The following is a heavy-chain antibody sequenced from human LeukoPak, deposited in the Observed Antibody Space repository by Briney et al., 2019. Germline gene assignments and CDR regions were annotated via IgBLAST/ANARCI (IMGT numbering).Heavy chain of an antibody. Sequence: ASVKVSCKASGYTFTSYGISWVRQAPGQGLEWMGWISAYNGNTNYAQKLQGRVTMTTDTSTSTAHMELRSLRSDDTAVYYCARDGDSGYSYGTSDYWGQGTLVTVSS. J-gene: IGHJ4*02. CDR2: ISAYNGNT. V-gene: IGHV1-18*01. CDR3: ARDGDSGYSYGTSDY. CDR1: GYTFTSYG. D-gene: IGHD5-18*01.